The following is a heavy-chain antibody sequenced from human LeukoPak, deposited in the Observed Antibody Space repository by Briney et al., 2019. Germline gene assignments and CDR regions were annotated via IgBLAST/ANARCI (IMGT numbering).Heavy chain of an antibody. CDR1: GGSFSGYY. J-gene: IGHJ6*02. CDR2: INHSGST. D-gene: IGHD2-8*01. V-gene: IGHV4-34*01. Sequence: SETLSLTCAVYGGSFSGYYWSWLRQPPGKGLEWIGEINHSGSTNYNPSLKSRVTISVDTSKNQFSLKLSSVTAADTAVYYCASLIVPSSPYYYGMDVWGQGTTVTVSS. CDR3: ASLIVPSSPYYYGMDV.